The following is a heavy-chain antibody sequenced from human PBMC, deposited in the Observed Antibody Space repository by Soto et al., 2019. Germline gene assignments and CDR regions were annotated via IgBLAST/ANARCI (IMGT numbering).Heavy chain of an antibody. CDR1: GYTFTSYG. CDR3: VRRHVSATGIDWFDP. D-gene: IGHD6-13*01. CDR2: INAANGDT. Sequence: ASVKVSCKASGYTFTSYGIHWVRQAPGQRLEWMGWINAANGDTKYSPKFQGRVTITRDTSASTAYMGLSSLRSEDTAVYYCVRRHVSATGIDWFDPWGQGTLVTVSS. J-gene: IGHJ5*02. V-gene: IGHV1-3*01.